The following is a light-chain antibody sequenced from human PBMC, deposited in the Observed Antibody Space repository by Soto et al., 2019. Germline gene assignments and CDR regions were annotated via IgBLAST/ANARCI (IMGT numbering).Light chain of an antibody. J-gene: IGKJ2*01. CDR3: QQSYSTPPV. V-gene: IGKV1-39*01. Sequence: DIQMTQSPSSLSASVGDRVTITCRASQSISSYLNWYQQKPGKAPKLLIYAASSLQSGVPSRFSGSGSGTDLTLTISSLQPEDFATYYCQQSYSTPPVFGQGTKLEIK. CDR2: AAS. CDR1: QSISSY.